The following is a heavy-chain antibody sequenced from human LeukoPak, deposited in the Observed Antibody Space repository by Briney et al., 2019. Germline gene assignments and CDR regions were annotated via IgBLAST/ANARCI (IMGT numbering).Heavy chain of an antibody. V-gene: IGHV1-18*01. CDR1: GYTFTSYG. CDR2: ISAYNGNT. J-gene: IGHJ4*02. CDR3: ARGQNVLLWFGELASNFDY. D-gene: IGHD3-10*01. Sequence: ASVKASCKASGYTFTSYGISWVRQAPGQGLEWMGWISAYNGNTNYAQKLQGRVTMTTDTSTSTAYMELRSLRSDDTAVYYCARGQNVLLWFGELASNFDYWGQGTLVTVSS.